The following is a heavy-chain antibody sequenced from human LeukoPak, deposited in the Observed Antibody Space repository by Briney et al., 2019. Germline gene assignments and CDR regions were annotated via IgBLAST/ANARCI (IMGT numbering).Heavy chain of an antibody. CDR1: GFTFSSYG. CDR2: ISYDGSNK. Sequence: PGGSLRLSCAASGFTFSSYGMHWVRQAPGKGLEWVAVISYDGSNKYYADSVKGRFTISRDNSKNTLYLPMNSLRAEDTAVYYCAKDPNYYDSSGYYASADYWGQGTLVTVSS. D-gene: IGHD3-22*01. CDR3: AKDPNYYDSSGYYASADY. J-gene: IGHJ4*02. V-gene: IGHV3-30*18.